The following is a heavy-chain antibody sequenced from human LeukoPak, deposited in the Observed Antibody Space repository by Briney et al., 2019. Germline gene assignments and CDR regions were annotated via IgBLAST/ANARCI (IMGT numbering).Heavy chain of an antibody. CDR1: GFTFGSYA. D-gene: IGHD4-17*01. CDR3: AKLFWDPSTVTHFDY. Sequence: GGSLRLSCAASGFTFGSYAMTWVRQAPGKGLDWVSAISGSAGSTYYADSVKGRFTISRDNSKNTLYLQMNSLRAEDTAVYYCAKLFWDPSTVTHFDYWGQGTLVTVSS. CDR2: ISGSAGST. J-gene: IGHJ4*02. V-gene: IGHV3-23*01.